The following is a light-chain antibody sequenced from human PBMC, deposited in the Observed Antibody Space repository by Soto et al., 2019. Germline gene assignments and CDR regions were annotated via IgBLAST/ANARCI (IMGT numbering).Light chain of an antibody. Sequence: EVVMTQSPATLSVSPGESATLSCRASQSVSSNLAWYQQKPGQAPRLLMYDASTRATRTPARFSGSGSGTEFTLTISSLQSEDFAVYYCQQYNNWPLTFGGGTKVEIK. J-gene: IGKJ4*01. V-gene: IGKV3-15*01. CDR2: DAS. CDR1: QSVSSN. CDR3: QQYNNWPLT.